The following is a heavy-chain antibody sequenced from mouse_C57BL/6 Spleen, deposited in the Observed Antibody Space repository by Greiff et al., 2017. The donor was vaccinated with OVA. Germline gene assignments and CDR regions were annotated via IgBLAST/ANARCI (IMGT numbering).Heavy chain of an antibody. V-gene: IGHV1-69*01. CDR3: ARSDSRTWYFDY. CDR1: GYTFTSYW. J-gene: IGHJ2*01. Sequence: QVQLQQPGAELVMPGASVKLSCKASGYTFTSYWMHWVKQRPGQGLEWIGEIDPSDSYTNYNQKFKGKSTLTVDKSSSTAYMQLSSLTSEDSAVYYCARSDSRTWYFDYWGQGTTLTVSS. D-gene: IGHD1-1*01. CDR2: IDPSDSYT.